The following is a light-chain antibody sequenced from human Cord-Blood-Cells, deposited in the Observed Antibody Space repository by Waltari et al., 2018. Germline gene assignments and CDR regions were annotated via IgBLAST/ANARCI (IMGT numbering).Light chain of an antibody. CDR2: DVS. Sequence: LTQPASVSGSPGQSITISCTGTSSDVGGYNYVSWYQQHPGKAPKLMIYDVSNRPSGVSNRFSGSKSGNTASLTISGLQAEDEAGYYCSSYTSSSTVVFGGGTKLTVL. CDR1: SSDVGGYNY. V-gene: IGLV2-14*01. CDR3: SSYTSSSTVV. J-gene: IGLJ2*01.